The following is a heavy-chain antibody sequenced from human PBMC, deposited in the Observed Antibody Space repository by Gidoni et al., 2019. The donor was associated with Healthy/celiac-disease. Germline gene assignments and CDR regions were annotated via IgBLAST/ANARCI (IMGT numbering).Heavy chain of an antibody. CDR1: GFTFSSYA. Sequence: EVQLLASGGGLVQPGGSLRLSCAASGFTFSSYAMSWVRQAPGKGLEWVSAISGSGGSTYYADSVKGRFTSSRYNSKNTLYLQMNSLRAEDTAVYYCAKAPYSSGWYWFDPWGQGTLVTVSS. J-gene: IGHJ5*02. V-gene: IGHV3-23*01. CDR3: AKAPYSSGWYWFDP. CDR2: ISGSGGST. D-gene: IGHD6-19*01.